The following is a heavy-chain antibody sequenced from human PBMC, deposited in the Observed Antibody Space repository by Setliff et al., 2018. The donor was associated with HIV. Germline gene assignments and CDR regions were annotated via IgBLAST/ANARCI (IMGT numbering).Heavy chain of an antibody. CDR1: GDSISTDY. CDR2: IYNSAST. Sequence: PSETLSLTCTVSGDSISTDYWTWIRQPPGKGLEWIGYIYNSASTSYNPSLKSRVTISVDTSKNQFSLKLSSVTAADTAVYYCARSRLHYYDSSGYYPSYFDYWGQGTLVTVLL. CDR3: ARSRLHYYDSSGYYPSYFDY. V-gene: IGHV4-4*09. D-gene: IGHD3-22*01. J-gene: IGHJ4*02.